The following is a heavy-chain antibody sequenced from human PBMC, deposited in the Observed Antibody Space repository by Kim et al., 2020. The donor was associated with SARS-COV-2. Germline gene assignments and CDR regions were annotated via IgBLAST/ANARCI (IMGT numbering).Heavy chain of an antibody. V-gene: IGHV3-30*04. J-gene: IGHJ4*02. CDR3: ARDDYYGYYFDY. CDR1: GFTFSSYA. CDR2: ISYDGSNK. D-gene: IGHD3-10*01. Sequence: GGSLRLSCAASGFTFSSYAMHWVRQAPGKGLEWVAVISYDGSNKYYADSVKGRFTISRVNSKNTLYLQMNSLRAEDTAVYYCARDDYYGYYFDYWGQGTPVTVSS.